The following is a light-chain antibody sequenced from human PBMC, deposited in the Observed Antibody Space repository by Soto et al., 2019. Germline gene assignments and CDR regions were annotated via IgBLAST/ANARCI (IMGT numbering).Light chain of an antibody. V-gene: IGKV3-20*01. CDR3: HQYGSSPLYT. J-gene: IGKJ2*01. CDR2: GAS. Sequence: EIVVTQSPGTLSLSPGERATLSCRASQSVSSSYLAWYQQKPGQAPTLLIYGASTRATGIPDRFSGSGSGTDFTLTISRLEPEDCAVYYCHQYGSSPLYTFGQGTKLEIK. CDR1: QSVSSSY.